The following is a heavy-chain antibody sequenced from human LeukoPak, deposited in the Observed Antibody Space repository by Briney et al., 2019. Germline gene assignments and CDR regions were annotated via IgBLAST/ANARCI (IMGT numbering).Heavy chain of an antibody. J-gene: IGHJ4*02. CDR1: GYTFTSYY. D-gene: IGHD4-23*01. Sequence: GASVKVSCKASGYTFTSYYMHWVRQAPGQGLEWMGIINPSGGSTSYAQKFQGRVTMTRDTSTSTAYMELSSLRSEDTAVYYCARGPTTVVSDASWYYFDYWGQGTLVTVSS. CDR2: INPSGGST. V-gene: IGHV1-46*01. CDR3: ARGPTTVVSDASWYYFDY.